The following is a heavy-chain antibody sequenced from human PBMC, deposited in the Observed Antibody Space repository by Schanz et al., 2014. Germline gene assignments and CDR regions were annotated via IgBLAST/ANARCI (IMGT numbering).Heavy chain of an antibody. CDR3: ANNWNLDY. Sequence: EVQLVESGGGLVQPGGSLRLSCAASGFSFSRYSMNWVRQAPGKGLEWVSAISGSGGSTYYADSVKGRFTISRDNSKTTRELQMNSLRAEDTAVYYCANNWNLDYWGQGTLVTVSS. J-gene: IGHJ4*02. D-gene: IGHD1-20*01. V-gene: IGHV3-23*04. CDR1: GFSFSRYS. CDR2: ISGSGGST.